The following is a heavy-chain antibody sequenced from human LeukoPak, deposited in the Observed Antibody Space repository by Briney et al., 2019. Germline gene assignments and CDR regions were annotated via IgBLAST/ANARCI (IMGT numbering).Heavy chain of an antibody. CDR2: IIPIFGTT. CDR3: ARRWPHSSGYHPFDY. CDR1: GGTFSSHG. D-gene: IGHD3-22*01. V-gene: IGHV1-69*05. Sequence: SVKVSRKASGGTFSSHGLSWVRQAPGQGLEWMGGIIPIFGTTNYAQNFQGRVTITMDESTSTAYMELSSLRPDDTAVYYCARRWPHSSGYHPFDYWGQGTLAPVSS. J-gene: IGHJ4*02.